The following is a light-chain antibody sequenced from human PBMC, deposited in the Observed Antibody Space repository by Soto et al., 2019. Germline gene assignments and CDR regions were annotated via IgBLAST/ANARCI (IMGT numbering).Light chain of an antibody. CDR2: AAS. CDR3: QQASSFPLT. CDR1: QSIASW. J-gene: IGKJ4*01. V-gene: IGKV1-12*01. Sequence: DIQMTQSPSSVSASVGDSVTITCRARQSIASWLTWYQQKPGKAPKVLIYAASRLQSGVPSRFSGSESGTTFTLTISNLQPEDFATYYCQQASSFPLTFGGGTKVDIK.